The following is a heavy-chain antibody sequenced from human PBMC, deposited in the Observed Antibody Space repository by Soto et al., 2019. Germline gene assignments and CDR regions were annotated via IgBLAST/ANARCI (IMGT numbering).Heavy chain of an antibody. V-gene: IGHV3-74*01. CDR3: ARDLNWNQADY. CDR2: INKDGSTT. J-gene: IGHJ4*02. CDR1: GFSFSSYA. Sequence: GGSLRLSCAASGFSFSSYAMSWVRQAPGKGLVWVSRINKDGSTTSYADSVKGRFTISRDNAKNTLYLQMNSLRVEDTAVYYCARDLNWNQADYWGQGTLVTVSS. D-gene: IGHD1-20*01.